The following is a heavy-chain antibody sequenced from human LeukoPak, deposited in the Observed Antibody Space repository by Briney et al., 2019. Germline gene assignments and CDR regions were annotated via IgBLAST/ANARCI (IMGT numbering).Heavy chain of an antibody. D-gene: IGHD2-15*01. CDR2: ISDSGIT. CDR1: GDSVSSGY. CDR3: AGRGHRYSRD. Sequence: PSETLSLSCTVSGDSVSSGYWTWIRQSPGKGLEWIGYISDSGITDYNPSLKSRLTISVDTSNNKFSLNLHSVTAEDTAVYYCAGRGHRYSRDWGQGILVTVSS. J-gene: IGHJ1*01. V-gene: IGHV4-4*09.